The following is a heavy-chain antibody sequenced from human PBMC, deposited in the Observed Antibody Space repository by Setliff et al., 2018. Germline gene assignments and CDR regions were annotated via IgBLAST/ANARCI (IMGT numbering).Heavy chain of an antibody. J-gene: IGHJ3*02. CDR2: IYTSGST. Sequence: SETLSLTCTVSGGSVGSDFSYWTWIRQPAGKGLEWIGNIYTSGSTLYNPTLKSRVTISLDTSNDQFSLEMTSVTAADTAVYYCARDGDDYSAFKIWGQGTVVTVSS. D-gene: IGHD4-4*01. CDR3: ARDGDDYSAFKI. V-gene: IGHV4-61*10. CDR1: GGSVGSDFSY.